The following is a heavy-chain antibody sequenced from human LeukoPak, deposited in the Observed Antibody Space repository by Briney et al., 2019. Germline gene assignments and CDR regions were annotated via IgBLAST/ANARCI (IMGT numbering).Heavy chain of an antibody. CDR2: MNPNSGNT. D-gene: IGHD3-22*01. CDR1: GYTFTSYD. J-gene: IGHJ4*02. Sequence: RASVKVSCKASGYTFTSYDINWVRPATGQGLEWMGWMNPNSGNTGYAQKFQGRVTMTRNTSISTAYMELSSLRSEDTAVYYCARPASSGYVGDDYWGQGTLVTVSS. V-gene: IGHV1-8*01. CDR3: ARPASSGYVGDDY.